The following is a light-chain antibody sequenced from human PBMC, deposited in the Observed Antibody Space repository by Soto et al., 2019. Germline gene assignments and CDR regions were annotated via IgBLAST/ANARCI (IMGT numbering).Light chain of an antibody. Sequence: EIVLTQSPGTLSLSPGERATLSCRASQSVSSNLLAWYQQKPGQAPRLLIYGASSRATGIPDRFSGSGSGTDFSLTISRLEPEDFAVYYCQQYGSSPQTFGRGTKVEIK. CDR3: QQYGSSPQT. CDR1: QSVSSNL. V-gene: IGKV3-20*01. CDR2: GAS. J-gene: IGKJ1*01.